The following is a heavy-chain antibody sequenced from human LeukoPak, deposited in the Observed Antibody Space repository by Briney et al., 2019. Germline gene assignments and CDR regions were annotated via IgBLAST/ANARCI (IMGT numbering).Heavy chain of an antibody. CDR1: GFTVSSNY. Sequence: PGGSLRLSCAASGFTVSSNYMSWVRQAPGKGLEWVSVIYSGGSTYYADSVKGRFTISRDNSKNTLYLQMNGLRAEDTAVYYCARDAQQTPPNYWGQGTLVTVSS. CDR2: IYSGGST. J-gene: IGHJ4*02. V-gene: IGHV3-66*01. D-gene: IGHD6-13*01. CDR3: ARDAQQTPPNY.